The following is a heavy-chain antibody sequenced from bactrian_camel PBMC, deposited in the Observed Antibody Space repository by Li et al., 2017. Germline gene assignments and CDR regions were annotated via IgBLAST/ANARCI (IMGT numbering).Heavy chain of an antibody. J-gene: IGHJ4*01. D-gene: IGHD6*01. CDR2: IDSDGST. V-gene: IGHV3S53*01. CDR1: GYDSTNGC. Sequence: HVQLVESGGASVQAGGSLRLTCAASGYDSTNGCMGWFRQVPGKEREFVSLIDSDGSTRYADSVKGRFTISQDNAKNTVYLQMNSLKPEDTAMYYCAVVESTQAYEGQGTQVTVS.